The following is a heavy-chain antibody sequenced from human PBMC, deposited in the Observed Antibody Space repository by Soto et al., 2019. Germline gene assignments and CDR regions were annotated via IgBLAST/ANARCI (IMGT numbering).Heavy chain of an antibody. J-gene: IGHJ4*01. D-gene: IGHD3-10*01. Sequence: SLRISCAVSGFTFADYAMHWVRQAPGKGLEWVSGISWNSGSIGYADSVKGRFTISRDNAKNSLYLQMNSLRAEDTALYYCAKGGVGELSSWVYYWGQGSLSIVAS. CDR2: ISWNSGSI. V-gene: IGHV3-9*01. CDR1: GFTFADYA. CDR3: AKGGVGELSSWVYY.